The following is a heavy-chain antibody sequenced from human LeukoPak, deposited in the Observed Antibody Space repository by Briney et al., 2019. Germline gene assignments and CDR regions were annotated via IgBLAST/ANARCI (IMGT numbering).Heavy chain of an antibody. CDR3: ARSSCYYFEYFHH. CDR2: IYSSGNT. J-gene: IGHJ1*01. V-gene: IGHV4-4*07. Sequence: SETLSLTCTVSGGSISSYYWSWLRQPAGKGLEWIGRIYSSGNTFYNPSLKSRVTMSVDTSKNQFSLKLSSVTAADTALYYCARSSCYYFEYFHHWGQGTLVTVSS. D-gene: IGHD3-22*01. CDR1: GGSISSYY.